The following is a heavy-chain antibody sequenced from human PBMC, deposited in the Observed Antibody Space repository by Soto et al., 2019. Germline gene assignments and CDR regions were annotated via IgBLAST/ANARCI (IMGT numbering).Heavy chain of an antibody. J-gene: IGHJ6*03. CDR1: GFTASSNY. CDR3: ARGSGYQSTSTYYYYYMDV. CDR2: IYSGGST. V-gene: IGHV3-53*01. D-gene: IGHD5-12*01. Sequence: PGGSLRLSCAASGFTASSNYMSWVRQAPGKGLEWVSVIYSGGSTYYADSVKGRFTISRDNAKNSLYLQMNSLRAEDTAVYYCARGSGYQSTSTYYYYYMDVWGKGTTVTVSS.